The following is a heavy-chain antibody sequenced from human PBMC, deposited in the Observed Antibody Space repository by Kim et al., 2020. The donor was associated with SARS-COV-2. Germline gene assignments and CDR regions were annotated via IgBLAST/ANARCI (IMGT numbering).Heavy chain of an antibody. J-gene: IGHJ4*02. CDR1: GFTFSSYS. V-gene: IGHV3-21*01. CDR3: ASTPSPIGY. Sequence: GGSLRLSCAASGFTFSSYSMNWVRQAPGKGLEWVSSITSSSSYIYYADSVKGRFTISRDNAKNSLYPQMNSLRAEDTAVYYCASTPSPIGYWGQGTLVTVSS. CDR2: ITSSSSYI.